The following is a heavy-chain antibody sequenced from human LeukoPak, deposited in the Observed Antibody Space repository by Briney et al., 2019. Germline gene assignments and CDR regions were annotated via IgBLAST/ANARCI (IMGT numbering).Heavy chain of an antibody. CDR2: IYYSGST. V-gene: IGHV4-39*01. J-gene: IGHJ4*02. D-gene: IGHD3-3*01. CDR3: ARGRTGITIFGVVRNYFDY. Sequence: SETLSLTCTVSGGSIGSSTYYWGWIRQPPRRGLEWIGTIYYSGSTYYNPSLKSRVTISVDTSKNQFSLKLSSVTAADTAVYYCARGRTGITIFGVVRNYFDYWGQGTLVTVSS. CDR1: GGSIGSSTYY.